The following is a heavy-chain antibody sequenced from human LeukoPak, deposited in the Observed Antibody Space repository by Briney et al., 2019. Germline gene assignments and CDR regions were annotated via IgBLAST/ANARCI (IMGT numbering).Heavy chain of an antibody. CDR2: IIPILGIA. J-gene: IGHJ6*02. CDR1: GGTFSSYA. D-gene: IGHD2-15*01. Sequence: SVKVSCKASGGTFSSYAISWVRQAPGQGLEWMGRIIPILGIANYAQRFQGRVTITADKSTSTAYMELSSLRSEDTAVYYCASRGYCSGGSCRHYYGMDVWGQGTTVTVSS. CDR3: ASRGYCSGGSCRHYYGMDV. V-gene: IGHV1-69*04.